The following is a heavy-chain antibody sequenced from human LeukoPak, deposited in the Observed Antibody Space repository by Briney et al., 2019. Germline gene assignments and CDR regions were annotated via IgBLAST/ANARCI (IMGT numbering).Heavy chain of an antibody. CDR3: ARIGYYDFWSGYSANRNWFDP. J-gene: IGHJ5*02. Sequence: ASVKVSCKSSGYTFNSYGITWVRQAPGQGLEWMGWINTYNGHTNYAQKLQGRVTMTTDTSTSTAYMELRSLRSDDTAVYYCARIGYYDFWSGYSANRNWFDPWGQGTLVTVSS. CDR1: GYTFNSYG. CDR2: INTYNGHT. D-gene: IGHD3-3*01. V-gene: IGHV1-18*01.